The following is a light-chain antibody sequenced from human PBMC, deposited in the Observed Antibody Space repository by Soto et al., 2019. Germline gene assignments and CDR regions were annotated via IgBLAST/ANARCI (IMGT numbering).Light chain of an antibody. Sequence: DIQVTQSPSTLSASVGDRVIITCRASQSISSWLAWYQQKPGKAPKALIYKASSLESGVPSRFSGSESGTEFTLTISSLQPDDFATYYCQQYNTFLWTFGQGTKVEVK. V-gene: IGKV1-5*03. CDR2: KAS. CDR3: QQYNTFLWT. CDR1: QSISSW. J-gene: IGKJ1*01.